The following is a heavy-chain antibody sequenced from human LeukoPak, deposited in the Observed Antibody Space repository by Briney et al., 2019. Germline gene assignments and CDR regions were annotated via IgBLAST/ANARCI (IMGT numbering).Heavy chain of an antibody. D-gene: IGHD3-9*01. CDR2: IRSVVRKE. Sequence: GGSLTLSCVASGFIFRSHGIEWVSQAPGKGLEWVAFIRSVVRKEFYADTHKGPFIISRDNSKNPRYLQINSLGCEDLTVYFCATERDLLAGDFATNIDFCGQGILVTVSS. CDR1: GFIFRSHG. V-gene: IGHV3-30*02. CDR3: ATERDLLAGDFATNIDF. J-gene: IGHJ4*02.